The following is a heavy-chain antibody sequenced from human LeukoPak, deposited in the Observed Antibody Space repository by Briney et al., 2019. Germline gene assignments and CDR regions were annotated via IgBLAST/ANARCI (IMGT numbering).Heavy chain of an antibody. J-gene: IGHJ4*02. Sequence: GGSLRLSCAASGFTFDDYGMSWVRQAPGKGLEWVGRIKSKTDGGTTDYAAPVKGRFTISRDDSKNTLYLQMNSLKTEDTAVHYCTTGDYGDFDYWGQGTLVTVSS. CDR3: TTGDYGDFDY. V-gene: IGHV3-15*01. CDR1: GFTFDDYG. D-gene: IGHD4/OR15-4a*01. CDR2: IKSKTDGGTT.